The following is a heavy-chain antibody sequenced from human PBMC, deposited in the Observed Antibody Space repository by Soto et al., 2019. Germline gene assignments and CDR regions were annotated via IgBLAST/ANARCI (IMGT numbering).Heavy chain of an antibody. CDR1: GFTFSSYA. J-gene: IGHJ4*02. CDR3: AKPFGYCSGGSCYPGDFDY. Sequence: EVQLLESGGGLVQHGGSLRLSCAASGFTFSSYAMSWVRQAPGKGLEWVSAISGSGGSTYYADSVKGRFTISRDNSKNTLYLQMNSLRAEDTAVYYCAKPFGYCSGGSCYPGDFDYWGQGTLVTVSS. V-gene: IGHV3-23*01. CDR2: ISGSGGST. D-gene: IGHD2-15*01.